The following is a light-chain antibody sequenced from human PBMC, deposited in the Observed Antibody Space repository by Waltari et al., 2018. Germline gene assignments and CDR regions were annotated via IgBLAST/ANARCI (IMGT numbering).Light chain of an antibody. J-gene: IGLJ3*02. CDR1: SSDVGGYTL. CDR2: EGN. V-gene: IGLV2-23*01. Sequence: QSALTQPASVSGSPGQSITISCPGTSSDVGGYTLFSWYQQHPGKAPKLIIYEGNKWPSGVSHRFSGSKSGNTASLTISGLQAEDEADYYCCSFAGSTTWVFGGGTTLTVL. CDR3: CSFAGSTTWV.